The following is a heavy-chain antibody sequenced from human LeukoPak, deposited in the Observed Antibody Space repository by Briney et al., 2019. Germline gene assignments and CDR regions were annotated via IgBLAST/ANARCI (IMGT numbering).Heavy chain of an antibody. CDR3: ARGTRYYGSGSYRHWFDP. D-gene: IGHD3-10*01. Sequence: SETLSLTCAVYGGSFSGYYWSWIRQPPGKGLEWIGETNHSGSTNYNPSLKSRVTISVDTSKNQFSLKLSSVTAADTAVYYCARGTRYYGSGSYRHWFDPWGQGTLVTVSS. J-gene: IGHJ5*02. CDR2: TNHSGST. V-gene: IGHV4-34*01. CDR1: GGSFSGYY.